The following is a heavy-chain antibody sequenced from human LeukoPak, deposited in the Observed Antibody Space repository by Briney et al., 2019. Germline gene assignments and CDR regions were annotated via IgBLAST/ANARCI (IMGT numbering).Heavy chain of an antibody. Sequence: GGSLRLSCAAPGFTFSSYGMHWVRQAPGKGLEWVAFIRYDGSNKYYADSVKGRFTISRDNAKNSLYLQVNSLRAEDTAVYYCARFRGELLRGNWFDPWGQGTLVTVS. CDR3: ARFRGELLRGNWFDP. D-gene: IGHD1-26*01. V-gene: IGHV3-30*02. CDR1: GFTFSSYG. CDR2: IRYDGSNK. J-gene: IGHJ5*02.